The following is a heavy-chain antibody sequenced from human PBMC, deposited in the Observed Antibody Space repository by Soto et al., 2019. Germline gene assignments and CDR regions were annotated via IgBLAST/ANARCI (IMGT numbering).Heavy chain of an antibody. Sequence: GGSLRLSCAASGFTFSSYAMSWVRQAPGKGLEWVSAISGSGGSAYYADSVKGRFTISRDNSKNTLYLQMNSLTAEDTAVYYCAKDVWVNDFIRMGYASKRTSFDYLGQGALFTVSS. J-gene: IGHJ4*02. CDR1: GFTFSSYA. V-gene: IGHV3-23*01. D-gene: IGHD2-8*01. CDR2: ISGSGGSA. CDR3: AKDVWVNDFIRMGYASKRTSFDY.